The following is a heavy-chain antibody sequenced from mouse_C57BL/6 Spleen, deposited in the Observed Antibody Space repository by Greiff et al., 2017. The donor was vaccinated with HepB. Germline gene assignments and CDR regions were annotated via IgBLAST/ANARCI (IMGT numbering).Heavy chain of an antibody. CDR2: INPSTGGT. CDR3: ARKATTVVDDY. J-gene: IGHJ2*01. Sequence: EVQLQQSGPELVKPGASVKISCKASGYSFTGYYMNWVKQSPEKSLEWIGEINPSTGGTTYNQKFKAKATLTVDKSSSTAYMQLKSLTSEDSAVYYCARKATTVVDDYWGQGTTLTVSS. V-gene: IGHV1-42*01. CDR1: GYSFTGYY. D-gene: IGHD1-1*01.